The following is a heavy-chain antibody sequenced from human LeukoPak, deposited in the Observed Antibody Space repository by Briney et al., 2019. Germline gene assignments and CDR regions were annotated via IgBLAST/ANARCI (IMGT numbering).Heavy chain of an antibody. CDR1: GFTFSSYW. J-gene: IGHJ4*02. CDR2: IKSDGST. Sequence: GGSLRLSCAASGFTFSSYWMHWVRQAPGKGLVWASRIKSDGSTNYADSVKGRFTISRDNAKNTVSLQMNSLRAEDTGVYYCARDRYDYWTSYSSYYFDFWGQGTLVTVSS. D-gene: IGHD3/OR15-3a*01. CDR3: ARDRYDYWTSYSSYYFDF. V-gene: IGHV3-74*01.